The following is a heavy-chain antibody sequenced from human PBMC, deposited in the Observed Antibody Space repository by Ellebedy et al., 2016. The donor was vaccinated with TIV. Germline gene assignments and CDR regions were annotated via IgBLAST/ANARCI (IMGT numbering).Heavy chain of an antibody. Sequence: GGSLRLSCAASGFTFSSYTMNWVRKAPGKGLEWVSSISSRSSYIYYADSVKGRFTISRDNAKNSLYLQMNNLRAEDTALYFCVRYSDYHFTDWGQGILVTVSS. CDR1: GFTFSSYT. CDR2: ISSRSSYI. D-gene: IGHD5-12*01. CDR3: VRYSDYHFTD. V-gene: IGHV3-21*04. J-gene: IGHJ4*02.